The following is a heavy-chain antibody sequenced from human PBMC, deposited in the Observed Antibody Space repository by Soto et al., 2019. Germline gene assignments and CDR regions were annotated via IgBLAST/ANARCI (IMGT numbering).Heavy chain of an antibody. D-gene: IGHD5-18*01. CDR1: GFTFSDYA. CDR3: ANLAGLSHTDDF. J-gene: IGHJ4*02. V-gene: IGHV3-30-3*01. CDR2: ISSDGGNR. Sequence: PGGSLRLSCAASGFTFSDYALHWVRQAPGKGLEWVTVISSDGGNRYYADSVKGRFTISRDNSKNTLYLQMNSRRVEDTVIYICANLAGLSHTDDFWGQGTPVTVSS.